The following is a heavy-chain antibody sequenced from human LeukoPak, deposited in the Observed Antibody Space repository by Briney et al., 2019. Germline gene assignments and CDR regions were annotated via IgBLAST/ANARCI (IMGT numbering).Heavy chain of an antibody. J-gene: IGHJ5*01. CDR3: AKDGRYYFGSGSYPFYS. CDR1: GFTFSSCA. CDR2: ISGSGDNT. V-gene: IGHV3-23*01. D-gene: IGHD3-10*01. Sequence: GGSLRLSCAASGFTFSSCAMSWVRQAPGKGLEWVSAISGSGDNTYYADSVRGRFTISRDNSKDTLYLQMNNLRAVDTAVYYCAKDGRYYFGSGSYPFYSWGQGTLVTVSS.